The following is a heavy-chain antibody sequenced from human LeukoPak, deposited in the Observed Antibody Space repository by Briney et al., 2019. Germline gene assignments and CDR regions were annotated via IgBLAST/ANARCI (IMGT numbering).Heavy chain of an antibody. CDR1: GGSFSGYY. Sequence: SETLSLTCAVYGGSFSGYYWSWIRQPPGKGLEWIGEINHSGSTNYNPFPKSRVTMSVDTSKNQFSLKLSSVTAADTAVYYCARVDYSSGWYYFDYWGQGTLVTVSS. V-gene: IGHV4-34*01. CDR2: INHSGST. CDR3: ARVDYSSGWYYFDY. J-gene: IGHJ4*02. D-gene: IGHD6-19*01.